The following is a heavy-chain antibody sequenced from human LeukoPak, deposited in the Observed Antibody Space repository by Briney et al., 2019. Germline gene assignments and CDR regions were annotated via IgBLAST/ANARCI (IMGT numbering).Heavy chain of an antibody. J-gene: IGHJ6*02. D-gene: IGHD1-26*01. Sequence: PGGSLRLSCAASGFTFSSYAMSWVRQAPGKGLEWVSAISGSGGSTYYGDSVKGRFTISRDNSKNTLYLQMNSLRAEDTALYYCARPSSPYYYDYGMDVWGQGTTVTASS. CDR3: ARPSSPYYYDYGMDV. CDR2: ISGSGGST. CDR1: GFTFSSYA. V-gene: IGHV3-23*01.